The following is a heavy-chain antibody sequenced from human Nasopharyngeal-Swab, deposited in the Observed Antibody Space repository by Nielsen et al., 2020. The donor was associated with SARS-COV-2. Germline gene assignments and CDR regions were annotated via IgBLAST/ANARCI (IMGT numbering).Heavy chain of an antibody. CDR1: GFTFSSYS. Sequence: GRSLRLSCEASGFTFSSYSMNWVRQAPGKGLEWISYISGSTNTISYADSVKGRFTISRDNAENLLYLDMTSLRDDDTAVYYCAREWNWDDAFDYWGQGTLVTVSS. CDR3: AREWNWDDAFDY. V-gene: IGHV3-48*02. J-gene: IGHJ4*02. CDR2: ISGSTNTI. D-gene: IGHD1-1*01.